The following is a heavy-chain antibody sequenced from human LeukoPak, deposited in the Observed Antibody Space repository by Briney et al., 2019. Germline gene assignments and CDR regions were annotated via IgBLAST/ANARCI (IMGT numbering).Heavy chain of an antibody. CDR3: ARVTVAVKNPVPFDP. CDR1: GGSISSYY. CDR2: IYYSGST. D-gene: IGHD5-18*01. V-gene: IGHV4-59*12. Sequence: SETLSLTCTVSGGSISSYYWIWIRQPPGKGLEWIGYIYYSGSTNYNPSLKSRVTISVDTSKNQFSLKLSSVTAADTAVYYCARVTVAVKNPVPFDPWGQGTLVTVSS. J-gene: IGHJ5*02.